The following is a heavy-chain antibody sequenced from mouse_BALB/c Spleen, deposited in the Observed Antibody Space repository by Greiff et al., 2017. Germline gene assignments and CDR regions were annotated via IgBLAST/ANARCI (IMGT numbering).Heavy chain of an antibody. J-gene: IGHJ4*01. Sequence: VQLQQSGAELAKPGASVKMSCKASGYTFTSYWMHWVQQRPGQGLEWIGYINPSTGYTEYNQKFKDKATLTADKSSSTAYMQLSSLTSEDSAVYYCARKDRSYAMDYWGQGTSVTVSS. CDR3: ARKDRSYAMDY. V-gene: IGHV1-7*01. CDR2: INPSTGYT. D-gene: IGHD3-2*01. CDR1: GYTFTSYW.